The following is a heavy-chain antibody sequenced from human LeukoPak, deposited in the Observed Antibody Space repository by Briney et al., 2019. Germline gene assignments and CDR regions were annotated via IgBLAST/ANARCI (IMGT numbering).Heavy chain of an antibody. V-gene: IGHV1-24*01. Sequence: GASVKVSCKVSGYTLTELSMHWVRQAPGKGLEWMGGFDPEDGETIYAQKFQGRVTMTEDTSTDTAYMELSSLRSEDTAVYYCATQGILRFLEWTNGGHAFDIWGQGTMVTVSS. CDR3: ATQGILRFLEWTNGGHAFDI. CDR1: GYTLTELS. D-gene: IGHD3-3*01. J-gene: IGHJ3*02. CDR2: FDPEDGET.